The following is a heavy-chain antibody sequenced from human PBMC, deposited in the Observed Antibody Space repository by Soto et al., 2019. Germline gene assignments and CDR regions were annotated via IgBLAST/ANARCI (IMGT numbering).Heavy chain of an antibody. CDR2: MNPNSGNT. CDR3: AREDSSSSGGDY. Sequence: ASVKVSCKASGYTFTSYDINWVRQATGQGLEWMGWMNPNSGNTGYAQKFQGRVTMTRNTSISTAYMELSSLRSEDTAVYYCAREDSSSSGGDYWGQGTLVTVSS. CDR1: GYTFTSYD. J-gene: IGHJ4*02. V-gene: IGHV1-8*01. D-gene: IGHD6-6*01.